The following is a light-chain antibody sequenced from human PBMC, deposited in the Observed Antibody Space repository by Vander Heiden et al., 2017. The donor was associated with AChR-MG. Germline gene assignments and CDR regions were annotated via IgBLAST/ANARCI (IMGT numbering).Light chain of an antibody. Sequence: DIEMIQSPSSLSASVGDRVTITCRASQGITWLAWYQQRPGKAPKFLMYGVSSLQSEVPSRFSGSGSGTDFTLTISSLQPEDFATYYCQQYNNYPFTFGGGTKVEIK. J-gene: IGKJ4*01. CDR3: QQYNNYPFT. V-gene: IGKV1D-16*01. CDR1: QGITW. CDR2: GVS.